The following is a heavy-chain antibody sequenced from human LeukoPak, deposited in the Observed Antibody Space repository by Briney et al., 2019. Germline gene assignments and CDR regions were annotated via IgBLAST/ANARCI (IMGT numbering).Heavy chain of an antibody. Sequence: ASVKVSCKASGYGFTNYYLHWVRQAPGQGLEYMGIINPSGGSSGGSTTYAQKFQGRVTMTRDTSTSTVYMELSNLRSEDTAVYYCARGGYIYGSFDNWGQGTLVTVSS. CDR3: ARGGYIYGSFDN. D-gene: IGHD5-18*01. V-gene: IGHV1-46*01. J-gene: IGHJ4*02. CDR1: GYGFTNYY. CDR2: INPSGGSSGGST.